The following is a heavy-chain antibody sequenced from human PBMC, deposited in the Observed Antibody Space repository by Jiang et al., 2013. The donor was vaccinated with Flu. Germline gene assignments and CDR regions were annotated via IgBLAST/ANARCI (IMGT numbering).Heavy chain of an antibody. J-gene: IGHJ4*02. D-gene: IGHD3-16*02. CDR1: GFTFTSSA. V-gene: IGHV1-58*02. CDR3: AAQPTNYDYVWGSYRGGFDY. CDR2: IVVGSGNT. Sequence: GAEVKKPGTSVKVSCKASGFTFTSSAMQWVRQARGQRLEWIGWIVVGSGNTNYAQKFQERVTITRDMSTSTAYMELSSLRSEDTAVYYCAAQPTNYDYVWGSYRGGFDYWGQGTLVTVSS.